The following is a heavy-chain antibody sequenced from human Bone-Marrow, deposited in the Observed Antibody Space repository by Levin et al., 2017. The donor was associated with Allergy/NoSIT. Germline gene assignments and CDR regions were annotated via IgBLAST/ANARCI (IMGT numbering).Heavy chain of an antibody. CDR2: ISGSGTST. V-gene: IGHV3-23*01. CDR3: AKGAGWVAGAVGLI. J-gene: IGHJ4*02. Sequence: ETLSLTCAASGFTFSSYAMSWVRQAPGKGLDWVSAISGSGTSTYYADSVKGRFTISRDNSMTTLYLQMNSLRAEATAVYYCAKGAGWVAGAVGLIWSQGTLVTVSS. CDR1: GFTFSSYA. D-gene: IGHD6-19*01.